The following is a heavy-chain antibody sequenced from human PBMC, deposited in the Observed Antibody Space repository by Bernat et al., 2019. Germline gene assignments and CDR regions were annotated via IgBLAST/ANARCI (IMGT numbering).Heavy chain of an antibody. J-gene: IGHJ3*02. CDR2: IKSKTDGGTT. D-gene: IGHD3-16*02. CDR1: GFTFSNAW. CDR3: TTDGGARFYDYIWGSYRSDAFDI. V-gene: IGHV3-15*01. Sequence: EVQLVESGGGLVKPGGSLRLSCAASGFTFSNAWMSWVRQAPGKGLEWVGRIKSKTDGGTTDYAAPLKGRFTISRDDSKNTLYLQMNSLKTEDTAVYYCTTDGGARFYDYIWGSYRSDAFDIWGQGTMVTVSS.